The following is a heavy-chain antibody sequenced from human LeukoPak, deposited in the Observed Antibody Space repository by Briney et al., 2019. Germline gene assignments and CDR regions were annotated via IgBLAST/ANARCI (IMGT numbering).Heavy chain of an antibody. D-gene: IGHD3-3*01. J-gene: IGHJ6*02. V-gene: IGHV3-74*01. CDR3: AREGNYNFWGDV. Sequence: GGSLSLSFAASGFTFSSYWMHWVRQVPGKGLVWVSRINSDGSSTSYADSVKGRFTISRDNAKNTLYLQMNSLRAEATAVYYCAREGNYNFWGDVWGQGTTVTVSS. CDR1: GFTFSSYW. CDR2: INSDGSST.